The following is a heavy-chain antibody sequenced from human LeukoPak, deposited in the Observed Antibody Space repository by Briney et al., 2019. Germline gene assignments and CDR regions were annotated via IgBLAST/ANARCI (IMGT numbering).Heavy chain of an antibody. CDR3: ASSKTVTTYYDAFDI. V-gene: IGHV1-2*02. CDR1: GYIFSVYF. Sequence: ASVKVSCKASGYIFSVYFIHWVRQAPGQGLEWLGWINPISGDKHSAQNFQGRVTLARDTSISTAYMELSRLRSDDTAVYYCASSKTVTTYYDAFDIWGQGTMVTVSS. D-gene: IGHD4-17*01. CDR2: INPISGDK. J-gene: IGHJ3*02.